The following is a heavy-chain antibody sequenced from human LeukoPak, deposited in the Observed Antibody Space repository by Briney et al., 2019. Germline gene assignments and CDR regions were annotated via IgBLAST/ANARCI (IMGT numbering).Heavy chain of an antibody. CDR3: ARIGYSSSSLDF. Sequence: GGSLRLSCAASGFTFSSHWMHWVRQAPGKGLEWVANIKQDGSVKYYVDSVKGRFTISRDNTKNSVYLQMISLRAEDTAVYKCARIGYSSSSLDFWGRGTLVTVSS. D-gene: IGHD6-6*01. V-gene: IGHV3-7*03. CDR1: GFTFSSHW. CDR2: IKQDGSVK. J-gene: IGHJ4*02.